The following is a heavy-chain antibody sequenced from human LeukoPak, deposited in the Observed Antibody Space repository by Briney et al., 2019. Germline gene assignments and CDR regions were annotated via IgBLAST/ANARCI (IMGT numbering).Heavy chain of an antibody. J-gene: IGHJ4*02. CDR3: ARESVGDGYNCFDY. CDR2: IYYSGST. V-gene: IGHV4-59*01. Sequence: PSENLSLTCTVSGGSISSYYWSWIRQPPGKGLEWIGYIYYSGSTNYNPSLKSRVTISVDTSKNQFSLKLSSVTAADTAVYYCARESVGDGYNCFDYWGQGTLVTVSS. D-gene: IGHD5-24*01. CDR1: GGSISSYY.